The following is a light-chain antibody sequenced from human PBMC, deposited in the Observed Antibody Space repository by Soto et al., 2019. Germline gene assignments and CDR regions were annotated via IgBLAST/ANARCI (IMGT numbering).Light chain of an antibody. CDR2: EVS. V-gene: IGLV2-14*01. J-gene: IGLJ3*02. Sequence: QSALTQPASVSGSPGQSITISCTGTGSDVAGYNYVSWYQQHPGKAPKLMIYEVSNRPSGVSNRFSASKSGNTASLTISGLQAEDEADYYCTSYTSSSSVVFGGGTKLTVL. CDR3: TSYTSSSSVV. CDR1: GSDVAGYNY.